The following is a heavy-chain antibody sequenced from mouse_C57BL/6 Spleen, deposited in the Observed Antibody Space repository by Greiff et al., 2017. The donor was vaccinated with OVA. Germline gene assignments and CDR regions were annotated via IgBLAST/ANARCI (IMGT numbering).Heavy chain of an antibody. D-gene: IGHD2-10*02. V-gene: IGHV5-17*01. CDR3: ATNLVYAMDY. J-gene: IGHJ4*01. Sequence: EVKLQESGGGLVKPGGSLKLSCAASGFTFSDYGMHWVRQAPEKGLEWVAYISSGSSTIYYADTVKGRFTISRDNAKNTLFLQMTSLRSEDTAMYYCATNLVYAMDYWGQGTSVTVSS. CDR2: ISSGSSTI. CDR1: GFTFSDYG.